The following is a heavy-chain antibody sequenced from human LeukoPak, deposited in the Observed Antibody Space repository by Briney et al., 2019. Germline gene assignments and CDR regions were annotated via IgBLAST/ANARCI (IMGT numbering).Heavy chain of an antibody. V-gene: IGHV4-61*02. CDR2: IYTSGST. Sequence: PSQTLSLTCTVSGGSISSSSYYWSWIRQPAGKGLEWIGRIYTSGSTNYNPSLKSRVTMSVDTSKNQFSLKLSSVTAADTAVYYCAREQDSSGPHYYYYYYMDVWGKGTTVTVSS. J-gene: IGHJ6*03. CDR3: AREQDSSGPHYYYYYYMDV. D-gene: IGHD6-19*01. CDR1: GGSISSSSYY.